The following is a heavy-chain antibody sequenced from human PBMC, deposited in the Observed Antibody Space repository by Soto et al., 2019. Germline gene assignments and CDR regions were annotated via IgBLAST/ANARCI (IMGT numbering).Heavy chain of an antibody. CDR3: AKYSDYDSSGYCNY. CDR1: GFTFSSYG. J-gene: IGHJ4*02. D-gene: IGHD3-22*01. V-gene: IGHV3-30*18. CDR2: ISYDGSNK. Sequence: GGSLRLSCAASGFTFSSYGMHWVRQAPGKGLERVAVISYDGSNKYYADSVKGRFTISRDNSKNTLYLQMNSLRAEDTAVYYCAKYSDYDSSGYCNYWCQGTLVTVSS.